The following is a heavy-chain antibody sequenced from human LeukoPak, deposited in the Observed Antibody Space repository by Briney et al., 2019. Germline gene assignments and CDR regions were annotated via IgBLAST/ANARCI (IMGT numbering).Heavy chain of an antibody. CDR3: ARKGGSSSDNYYFYMDV. J-gene: IGHJ6*03. CDR2: VSASGGTV. Sequence: GGSLRLSCAASGFTLSSSSINWVRQPQGGGLEWLAHVSASGGTVNYADSVKGRFTIARNNADNSLFLQMSSLRADDTAVYYCARKGGSSSDNYYFYMDVWGKGTTVIVSS. V-gene: IGHV3-48*04. D-gene: IGHD2-15*01. CDR1: GFTLSSSS.